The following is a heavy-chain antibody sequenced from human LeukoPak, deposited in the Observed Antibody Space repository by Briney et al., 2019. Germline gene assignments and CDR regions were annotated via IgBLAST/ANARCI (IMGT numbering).Heavy chain of an antibody. CDR1: GYTFTSYD. D-gene: IGHD3-3*01. V-gene: IGHV1-8*01. CDR2: MNPNSGNT. Sequence: ASVKVSCTASGYTFTSYDINWVRQATGQGLEWMGWMNPNSGNTDYAQKFQGRVTMTRNTSISTAYMERSSLRSEDTAVYYCARLRFLEWLLDGMDVWGQGTTVTVSS. J-gene: IGHJ6*02. CDR3: ARLRFLEWLLDGMDV.